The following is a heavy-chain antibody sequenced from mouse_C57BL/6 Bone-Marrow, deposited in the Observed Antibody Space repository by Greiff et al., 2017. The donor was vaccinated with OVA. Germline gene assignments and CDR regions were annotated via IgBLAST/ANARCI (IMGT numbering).Heavy chain of an antibody. D-gene: IGHD1-1*01. CDR3: ARSRDYYGSSYDWYFDV. CDR1: GYAFSSSW. J-gene: IGHJ1*03. CDR2: IYPGDGDT. Sequence: VKLMESGPELVKPGASVKISCKASGYAFSSSWMNWVKQRPGKGLEWIGRIYPGDGDTNYNGKFKGKATLTADKSSSTAYMQLSSLTSEDSAVYFCARSRDYYGSSYDWYFDVWGTGTTVTVSS. V-gene: IGHV1-82*01.